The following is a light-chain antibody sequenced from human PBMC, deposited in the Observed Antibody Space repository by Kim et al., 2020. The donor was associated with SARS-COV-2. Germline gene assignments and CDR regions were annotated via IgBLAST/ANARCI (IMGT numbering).Light chain of an antibody. V-gene: IGKV6D-21*02. Sequence: QSGKPKEKVTITCRTSRSIGRSLHWYQQKPDQSPKLLIKYASQSISGVRSRFSGSGAGTDFTLTINSLEAVDAAAYYWHQSSSLPTFGQGTKLEI. CDR1: RSIGRS. J-gene: IGKJ2*01. CDR2: YAS. CDR3: HQSSSLPT.